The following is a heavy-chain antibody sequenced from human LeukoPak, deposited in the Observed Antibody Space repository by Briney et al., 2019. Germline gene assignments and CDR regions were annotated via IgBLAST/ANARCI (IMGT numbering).Heavy chain of an antibody. J-gene: IGHJ4*02. CDR1: GFTFTSYA. Sequence: GGSLRLSCAASGFTFTSYAMNWVRQAPGKGLEWVSSIGGSGGSKHYTDSVKGRFTVSRDNSKSTLDLQMNSLRAEDTAVYYCTVTTYWGQGTLVTVSS. V-gene: IGHV3-23*01. D-gene: IGHD4-17*01. CDR3: TVTTY. CDR2: IGGSGGSK.